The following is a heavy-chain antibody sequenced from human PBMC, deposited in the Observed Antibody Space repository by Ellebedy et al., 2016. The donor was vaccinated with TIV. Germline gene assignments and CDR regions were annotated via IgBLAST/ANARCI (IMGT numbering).Heavy chain of an antibody. Sequence: PGGSLRLSCRGSGYYFNSFWIGWVRQSHGNGLEWMGSIYPGDSATRYNPSFQGPVTISADKSINTAYLQWSGLKASDNAIYYCARLALAASIWGGFDIWGQGTVVSVSS. V-gene: IGHV5-51*01. CDR1: GYYFNSFW. D-gene: IGHD3-3*01. CDR2: IYPGDSAT. J-gene: IGHJ3*02. CDR3: ARLALAASIWGGFDI.